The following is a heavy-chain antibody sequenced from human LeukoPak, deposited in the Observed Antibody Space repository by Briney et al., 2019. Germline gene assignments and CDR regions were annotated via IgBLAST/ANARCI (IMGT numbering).Heavy chain of an antibody. CDR3: AKVVGYCSSTSCYGYYYYGMDV. J-gene: IGHJ6*02. V-gene: IGHV3-30*02. Sequence: PGGSLRLSCAASGFTLSSYGMHWVRQAPGKGLEWVAFIRYDGSNKYYVDSVKGRFTISRDNSKNTLYLQMNSLRAEDTAVYYCAKVVGYCSSTSCYGYYYYGMDVWGQGTMVTVSS. CDR1: GFTLSSYG. CDR2: IRYDGSNK. D-gene: IGHD2-2*01.